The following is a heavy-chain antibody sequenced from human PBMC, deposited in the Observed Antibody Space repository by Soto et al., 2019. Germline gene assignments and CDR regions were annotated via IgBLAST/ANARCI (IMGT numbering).Heavy chain of an antibody. CDR1: GGSISSGGYY. CDR3: AREGGESSDGLYYFDS. V-gene: IGHV4-31*03. J-gene: IGHJ4*02. D-gene: IGHD3-16*01. Sequence: QVQLQESGPGLVKPSQTLSLTCTVSGGSISSGGYYWSWIRQHPGKGLEWIGYIYYSGSTYYNPSLKSRVTISVDTSKNQFSLKLSSVTAADTAVYFCAREGGESSDGLYYFDSWGQGSLVTVSS. CDR2: IYYSGST.